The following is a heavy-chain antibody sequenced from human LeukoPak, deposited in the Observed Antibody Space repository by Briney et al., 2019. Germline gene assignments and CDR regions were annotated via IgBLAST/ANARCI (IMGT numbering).Heavy chain of an antibody. CDR2: IKQDGSEK. V-gene: IGHV3-7*03. Sequence: PGGSLRLSCAASGFTFSSYWMSWVRQAPGKGLEWVANIKQDGSEKYYVDSVKGRFTISRDNAKNSLYLQMNSLRAEDTAVYYCAREGSIVGATYNWFDPWGQGTLVTVSS. CDR3: AREGSIVGATYNWFDP. CDR1: GFTFSSYW. J-gene: IGHJ5*02. D-gene: IGHD1-26*01.